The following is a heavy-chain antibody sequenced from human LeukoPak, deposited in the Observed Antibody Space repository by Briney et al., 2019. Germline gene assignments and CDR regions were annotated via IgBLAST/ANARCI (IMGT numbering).Heavy chain of an antibody. CDR1: GYTFTSYG. CDR3: ARDRRYSSSSNSYYYYGLDV. D-gene: IGHD6-6*01. Sequence: GASVKVSCKASGYTFTSYGISWVRQAPGQGLEWMGWISAYNGNTNYAQKLKGRVTMTTDTSTSTAYMELRSLRSDDTAVYYCARDRRYSSSSNSYYYYGLDVWGQGTTVTVSS. CDR2: ISAYNGNT. V-gene: IGHV1-18*01. J-gene: IGHJ6*02.